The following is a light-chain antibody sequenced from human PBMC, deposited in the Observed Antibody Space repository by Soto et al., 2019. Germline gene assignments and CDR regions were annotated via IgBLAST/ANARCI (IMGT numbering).Light chain of an antibody. V-gene: IGKV3-20*01. J-gene: IGKJ5*01. Sequence: EILFEQYPCTLSLSPGERSTLSFISSQSLTNSFIAWYQQKPGQAPRLLIYDTSSRATGIPDRFSGSGSGTDFTLTISRLEPEDFAVFFCQQYGTSEIIFGQGTRLAIK. CDR3: QQYGTSEII. CDR2: DTS. CDR1: QSLTNSF.